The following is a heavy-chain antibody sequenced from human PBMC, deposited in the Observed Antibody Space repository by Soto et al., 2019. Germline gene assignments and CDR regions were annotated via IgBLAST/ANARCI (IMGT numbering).Heavy chain of an antibody. CDR1: GFSFSSIGEG. J-gene: IGHJ6*02. CDR2: IYWDDDK. CDR3: VQSRCGGDCLQSYSSHSYYGLDV. V-gene: IGHV2-5*02. Sequence: QITLKESGPTLVKPTQTLTLTCTFPGFSFSSIGEGVGWIRQPPGKALEWLALIYWDDDKRYSPSLKSRLNITKDTSKNQVVLTMTNMDPVDTATYYCVQSRCGGDCLQSYSSHSYYGLDVSGQGTTVTVSS. D-gene: IGHD2-21*02.